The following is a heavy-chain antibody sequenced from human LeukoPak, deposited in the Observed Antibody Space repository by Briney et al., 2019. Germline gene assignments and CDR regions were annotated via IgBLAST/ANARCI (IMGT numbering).Heavy chain of an antibody. Sequence: PGGSLRLSCAASGFTFSSYEMNWVRQAPGKGLEWVSYISSSGSTIYYADSVKGRFTISRDNSKNTLYLQMNSLRAEDTAVYYCAKDGEIAARGFDYWGQGTLVTVSS. CDR2: ISSSGSTI. CDR1: GFTFSSYE. CDR3: AKDGEIAARGFDY. D-gene: IGHD6-13*01. J-gene: IGHJ4*02. V-gene: IGHV3-48*03.